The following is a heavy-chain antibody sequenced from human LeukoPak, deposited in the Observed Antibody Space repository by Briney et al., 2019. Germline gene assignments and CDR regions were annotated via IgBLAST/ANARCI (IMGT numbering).Heavy chain of an antibody. Sequence: SETLSLPCTVSGGSISSHYWSWIRQPPGKGLEWIGYIYYCGSTNYNPSLNGRVTISINTTNNQFSQKLSSVTAARTAVYYCAIGEQLWPIDYWGQGTLVTVSS. CDR2: IYYCGST. J-gene: IGHJ4*02. CDR3: AIGEQLWPIDY. CDR1: GGSISSHY. D-gene: IGHD5-18*01. V-gene: IGHV4-59*11.